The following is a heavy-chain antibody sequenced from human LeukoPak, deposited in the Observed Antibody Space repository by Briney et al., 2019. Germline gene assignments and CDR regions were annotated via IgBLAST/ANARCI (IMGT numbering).Heavy chain of an antibody. CDR3: GKGRVSE. V-gene: IGHV3-23*01. CDR1: GFPFNTQD. D-gene: IGHD6-19*01. J-gene: IGHJ4*02. Sequence: GGSLRLSCAASGFPFNTQDMRWVRQAPGKGLEWVSSIHADGVGAFYADSVRGRFTISRDNSKNTLDLQMSSLRVEDTAVYYCGKGRVSEWGQGTLVTVSS. CDR2: IHADGVGA.